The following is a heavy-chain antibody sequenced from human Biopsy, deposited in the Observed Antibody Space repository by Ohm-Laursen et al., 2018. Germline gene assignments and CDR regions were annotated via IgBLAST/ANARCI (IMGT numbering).Heavy chain of an antibody. J-gene: IGHJ4*02. CDR1: GGSISSYY. Sequence: PSETLSLTCTVSGGSISSYYWNWIRQPPGKGLEWIGYIYYSGTTDYSPSLKGRVTISIDKSKSQFFLKLSSVTAEDTAVYYCARDDAVTVIRGLYYWGQGALVTVSS. D-gene: IGHD2-21*02. V-gene: IGHV4-59*01. CDR3: ARDDAVTVIRGLYY. CDR2: IYYSGTT.